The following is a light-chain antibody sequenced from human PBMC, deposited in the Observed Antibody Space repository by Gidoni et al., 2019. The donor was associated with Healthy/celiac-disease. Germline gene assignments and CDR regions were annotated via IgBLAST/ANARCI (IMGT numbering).Light chain of an antibody. V-gene: IGKV3-20*01. J-gene: IGKJ2*01. CDR3: KQYGSSTRMDT. CDR1: QSVSSSY. CDR2: GAS. Sequence: EIVFTQSPGTLSLSPWERATLSCRASQSVSSSYLAWYQQKPGQAPRLLSYGASSRATGIPDRFSGSGSGTDFTRTISRREPEDFAVYYCKQYGSSTRMDTFGQGTKLEIK.